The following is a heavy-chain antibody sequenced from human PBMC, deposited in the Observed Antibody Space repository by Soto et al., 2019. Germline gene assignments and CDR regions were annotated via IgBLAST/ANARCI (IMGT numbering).Heavy chain of an antibody. CDR3: ARAIVVTVGGMDV. V-gene: IGHV4-30-4*01. CDR1: GGSISNADYY. J-gene: IGHJ6*02. D-gene: IGHD5-12*01. Sequence: QVQLQESGPGLVKPSQTLSLTCTVSGGSISNADYYWSWVRQPPGKGLEWIGYIYYSGSSFFNPSLKRRVTLSKDTAKNQFSLRLTFVTAADTAVYYCARAIVVTVGGMDVWGRGTTVTVSS. CDR2: IYYSGSS.